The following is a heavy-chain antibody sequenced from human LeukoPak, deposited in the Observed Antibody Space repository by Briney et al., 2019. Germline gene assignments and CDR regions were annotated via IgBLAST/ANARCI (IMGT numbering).Heavy chain of an antibody. V-gene: IGHV3-30*03. D-gene: IGHD5-24*01. J-gene: IGHJ4*02. CDR2: ISYDGSNK. Sequence: GGSLRLSCAASGFTFSSYGMHWVRQAPGKGLEWVAVISYDGSNKYYADSVKGRFTISRDNSKNTLYLQMNSLRAEDTAVYYCARAKGGYNYAGYFDYWGQGTLVTVSS. CDR1: GFTFSSYG. CDR3: ARAKGGYNYAGYFDY.